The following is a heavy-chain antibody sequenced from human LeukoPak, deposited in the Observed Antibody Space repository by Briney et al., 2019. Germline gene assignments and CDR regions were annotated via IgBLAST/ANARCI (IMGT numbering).Heavy chain of an antibody. Sequence: SETLSLTCSVSAGSISSSTYYWGWIRQPPGKGLERIGSIRYSGTTYYNPSLNSRLTISADTSQNHFSLKLTSVTAADTAVYYCARSRIAARPDEFDYWGQGALVTVSS. CDR2: IRYSGTT. CDR1: AGSISSSTYY. CDR3: ARSRIAARPDEFDY. V-gene: IGHV4-39*02. J-gene: IGHJ4*02. D-gene: IGHD6-6*01.